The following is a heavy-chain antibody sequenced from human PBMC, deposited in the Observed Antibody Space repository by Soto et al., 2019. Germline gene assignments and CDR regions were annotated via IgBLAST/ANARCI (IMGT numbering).Heavy chain of an antibody. J-gene: IGHJ4*02. CDR2: IYNGGGT. V-gene: IGHV3-53*02. Sequence: EVQLVETGGGLIQPGGSLRLSCAASGFTVSGNYMSWVRQAPGKGLEWGSVIYNGGGTYYADSVKGRFTNSRDNSKNTLYLQMNSLTAEDTDVYYCASTRGSSYDYWGQGTLVTVSS. D-gene: IGHD6-6*01. CDR3: ASTRGSSYDY. CDR1: GFTVSGNY.